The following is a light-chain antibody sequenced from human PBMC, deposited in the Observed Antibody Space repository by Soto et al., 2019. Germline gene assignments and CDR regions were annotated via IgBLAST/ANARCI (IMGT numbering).Light chain of an antibody. J-gene: IGKJ4*01. CDR1: QDISNY. CDR2: DAS. V-gene: IGKV1-33*01. Sequence: DIQMTQSPSSLSASVGDRVTITCQASQDISNYLKWYQQKPGKAPKLLIYDASNMETGVPSRFSGSGSGTDFTFTISSLQPEDIATYYCQQYDNLPRTFGRGTKVEIK. CDR3: QQYDNLPRT.